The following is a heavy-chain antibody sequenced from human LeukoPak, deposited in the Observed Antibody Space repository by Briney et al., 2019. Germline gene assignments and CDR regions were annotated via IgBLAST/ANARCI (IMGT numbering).Heavy chain of an antibody. V-gene: IGHV1-2*02. Sequence: ASVKVSCKASGYTFTGYYMHWVRQAPGQGLEWMGWINPNSGGTNYAQKFQGRVTMTRDTSISTAYMELSRLRSDGTAVYYCARDSWGLRYFDWYPKGYFDYGGQGTLVTVSS. CDR2: INPNSGGT. CDR3: ARDSWGLRYFDWYPKGYFDY. CDR1: GYTFTGYY. J-gene: IGHJ4*02. D-gene: IGHD3-9*01.